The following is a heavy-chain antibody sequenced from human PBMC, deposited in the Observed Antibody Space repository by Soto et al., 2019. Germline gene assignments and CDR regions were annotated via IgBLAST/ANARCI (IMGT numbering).Heavy chain of an antibody. J-gene: IGHJ4*02. CDR3: ARLDGYTLPSLFDY. CDR2: ISSSSSYI. Sequence: EVQLVESGGGLVKPGGSLRLSCAASGFTFSSYSMNWVRQAPGKGLEWVSSISSSSSYIYYADSVKGRFTISRDNAKNSLYLQMNSLRAEDTAVYYCARLDGYTLPSLFDYWGQGTLVSVSS. CDR1: GFTFSSYS. V-gene: IGHV3-21*01. D-gene: IGHD5-12*01.